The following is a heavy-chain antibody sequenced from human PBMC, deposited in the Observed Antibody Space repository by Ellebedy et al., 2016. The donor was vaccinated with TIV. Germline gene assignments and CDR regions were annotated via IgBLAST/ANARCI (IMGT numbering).Heavy chain of an antibody. V-gene: IGHV3-30-3*01. Sequence: GESLKISCAASGYTFSDYAMHWVRQAPGKGLEWVAFISYDGSRQDYADTVKGRFTISRDSSTNTLHLQMNSLGDEDTAVYYCARERRGYYAEKWGQGTLVTVSS. CDR1: GYTFSDYA. D-gene: IGHD3-22*01. J-gene: IGHJ4*02. CDR3: ARERRGYYAEK. CDR2: ISYDGSRQ.